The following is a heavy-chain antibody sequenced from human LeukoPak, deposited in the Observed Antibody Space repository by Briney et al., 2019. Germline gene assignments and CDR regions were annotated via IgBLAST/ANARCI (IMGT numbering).Heavy chain of an antibody. CDR2: IYYSGST. Sequence: SQTPSLTCTVSGGSISSGGYYWSWIRQHPGKGLEWIGYIYYSGSTYYNPSLKSRVTISVDTSKNQFSLKLSSVTAADTAVYYCARGSWFGELGDYWGQGTLVTVSS. V-gene: IGHV4-31*03. D-gene: IGHD3-10*01. J-gene: IGHJ4*02. CDR3: ARGSWFGELGDY. CDR1: GGSISSGGYY.